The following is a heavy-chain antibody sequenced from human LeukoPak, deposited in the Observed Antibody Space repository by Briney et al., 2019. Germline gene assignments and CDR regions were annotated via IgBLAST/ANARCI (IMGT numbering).Heavy chain of an antibody. J-gene: IGHJ1*01. D-gene: IGHD3-3*01. CDR2: IKSKIDDETT. CDR3: TTPPYYDFWSGPQGYFQH. Sequence: GGSLRLSCAASGFTFTNAWMSWVRQAPGKGLEWVGRIKSKIDDETTDYAAPVKGRFTISRDDSKNTLYLQMNSLKTEDTAVHYCTTPPYYDFWSGPQGYFQHWGQGTLVTVSS. V-gene: IGHV3-15*01. CDR1: GFTFTNAW.